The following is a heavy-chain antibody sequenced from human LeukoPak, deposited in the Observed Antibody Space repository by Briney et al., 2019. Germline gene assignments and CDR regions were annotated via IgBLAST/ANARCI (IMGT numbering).Heavy chain of an antibody. CDR3: ARWGVPSFDF. V-gene: IGHV4-59*11. D-gene: IGHD3-16*01. CDR1: DGFINSHS. J-gene: IGHJ4*02. Sequence: PSETLSLTCTVSDGFINSHSWSWVRQPPGKGLEWIGDVHFTGRTTYAPSLMSRVTILLDKSKNQFSLKLGSVTAADTAVYYCARWGVPSFDFWGQGILVAVSS. CDR2: VHFTGRT.